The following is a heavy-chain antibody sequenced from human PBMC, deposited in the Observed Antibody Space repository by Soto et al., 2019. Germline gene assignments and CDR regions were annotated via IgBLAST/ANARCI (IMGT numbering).Heavy chain of an antibody. CDR3: AKGYSSSFDS. CDR1: GFTFSSYA. CDR2: ISGSGGST. J-gene: IGHJ4*02. D-gene: IGHD6-6*01. V-gene: IGHV3-23*01. Sequence: GGSLRLSCAASGFTFSSYAMSWVRQAPGKGLEWVSAISGSGGSTYYADSVKGRFTISRDNSKNTLYLQMNSLRAEDRAVNSCAKGYSSSFDSWGREPWSPSPQ.